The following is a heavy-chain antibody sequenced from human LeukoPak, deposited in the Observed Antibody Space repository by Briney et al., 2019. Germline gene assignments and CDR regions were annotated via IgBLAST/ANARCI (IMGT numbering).Heavy chain of an antibody. J-gene: IGHJ4*02. Sequence: SETLSLTCTVSGGSISSYYWSWIRQPPGKGLEWIGYIYYSGSTNYNPSLKSRVTISVDTSKNQFSLKLSSVTAADTAVYYCARGPPNGNSHYWGQGTLVTVSS. CDR2: IYYSGST. D-gene: IGHD4-23*01. CDR3: ARGPPNGNSHY. CDR1: GGSISSYY. V-gene: IGHV4-59*01.